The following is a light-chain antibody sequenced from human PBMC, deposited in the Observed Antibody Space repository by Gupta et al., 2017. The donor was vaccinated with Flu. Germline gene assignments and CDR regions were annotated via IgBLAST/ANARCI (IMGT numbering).Light chain of an antibody. J-gene: IGLJ2*01. CDR3: YSYGGSYRV. CDR1: SSDVGGHNY. Sequence: GTSSDVGGHNYVSWYQQYPGKAPKRFVYDVSKRPSGVSGLFAGSKSGNTASLTISGLQPDDEADYYCYSYGGSYRVFGGGTKVTVL. V-gene: IGLV2-11*03. CDR2: DVS.